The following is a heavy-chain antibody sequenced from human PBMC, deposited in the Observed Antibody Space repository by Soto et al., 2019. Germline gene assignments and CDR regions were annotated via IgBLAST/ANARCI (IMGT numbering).Heavy chain of an antibody. J-gene: IGHJ4*02. CDR3: ARHWESYTDY. V-gene: IGHV3-33*01. CDR1: GFTFSSYG. CDR2: IWFDGSNK. D-gene: IGHD3-16*01. Sequence: GGSLRLSCAASGFTFSSYGMQWVRQAPGKGLEWVAVIWFDGSNKYYADSVKGRFTISRDNSNNTLYLQMNSLRAEDTAVYYCARHWESYTDYWGQGTLVTVSS.